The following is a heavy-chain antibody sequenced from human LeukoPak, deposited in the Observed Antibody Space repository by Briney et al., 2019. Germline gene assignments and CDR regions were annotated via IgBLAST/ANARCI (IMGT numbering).Heavy chain of an antibody. Sequence: GGSLRLSCAASGFTFNSYVMSWVRQAPGKGLEWVSAINGGGGNTYYADSVKGRFTISRDNSKNMVYLQMNSLGADDTAVYYCAKSVVVITFRFDDWGQGALVTVSS. V-gene: IGHV3-23*01. CDR3: AKSVVVITFRFDD. J-gene: IGHJ4*02. CDR1: GFTFNSYV. D-gene: IGHD2-15*01. CDR2: INGGGGNT.